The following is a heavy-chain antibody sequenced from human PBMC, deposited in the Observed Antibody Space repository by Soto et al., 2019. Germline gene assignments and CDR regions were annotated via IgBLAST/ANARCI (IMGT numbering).Heavy chain of an antibody. J-gene: IGHJ6*02. Sequence: ASVKVSCKASGYTFTGYYMHWVRQAPGQGLEWMGWINPNSGGTNYAQQFQGRVTMTRDTSISTAYMELSRLRSDDTAVYYCARDRYYYDSSGYYPVGYYYYGMDVWGQGTTVTVSS. CDR3: ARDRYYYDSSGYYPVGYYYYGMDV. CDR1: GYTFTGYY. D-gene: IGHD3-22*01. CDR2: INPNSGGT. V-gene: IGHV1-2*02.